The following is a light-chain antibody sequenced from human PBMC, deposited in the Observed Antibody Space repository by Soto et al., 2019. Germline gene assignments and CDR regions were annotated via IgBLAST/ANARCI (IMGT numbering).Light chain of an antibody. CDR1: STDFVSYNR. CDR3: SLYTSENTYV. Sequence: QSVLTQPPSVSGSPGQSVTISCTGTSTDFVSYNRVSWYQQPPGTAPKLIIYEASNRPSGVPDRVSGSKSGNTASLTISGLQAADEADYYCSLYTSENTYVFGTGTKVTVL. J-gene: IGLJ1*01. CDR2: EAS. V-gene: IGLV2-18*01.